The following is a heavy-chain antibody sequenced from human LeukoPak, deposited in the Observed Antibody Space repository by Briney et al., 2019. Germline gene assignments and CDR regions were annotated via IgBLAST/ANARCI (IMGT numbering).Heavy chain of an antibody. J-gene: IGHJ4*02. CDR2: TYYSGSI. CDR3: ARVLEDYDFWSGYVDY. CDR1: GGSISSHY. D-gene: IGHD3-3*01. Sequence: SETLSLTCTVSGGSISSHYWSWIWQPPGKGLEWIGLTYYSGSINFNPSLKSRVTISLDTSKNQFSLKLRSVTAADTAVYYCARVLEDYDFWSGYVDYWGQGTLVTVSS. V-gene: IGHV4-59*11.